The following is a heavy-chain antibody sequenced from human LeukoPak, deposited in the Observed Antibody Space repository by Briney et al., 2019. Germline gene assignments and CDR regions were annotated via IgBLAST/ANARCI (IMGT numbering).Heavy chain of an antibody. D-gene: IGHD2-2*01. Sequence: ASVTVSCKTSGYNFNSYDINWVRQAPGQGLEWMGWMTPSNGHTGYARKFQGRVTMTRDTSIRTAYMELSSLGSEDTALYYCATGRTYLGSTPYDYWGQGTWVTVSS. V-gene: IGHV1-8*01. CDR1: GYNFNSYD. J-gene: IGHJ4*02. CDR3: ATGRTYLGSTPYDY. CDR2: MTPSNGHT.